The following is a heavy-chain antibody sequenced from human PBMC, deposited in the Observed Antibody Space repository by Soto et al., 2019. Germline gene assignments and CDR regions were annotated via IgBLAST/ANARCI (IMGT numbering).Heavy chain of an antibody. D-gene: IGHD1-1*01. CDR1: GASISTDDYY. Sequence: SETLSLTCTVSGASISTDDYYWSWIRQPPWKGLEWIGYMSSDGSTYHNPSLRSRVTTFLDRSKNQISLYLTSVTAADTAVYYCARIGTLLGIVTNNWFDPWGQGILVTVSS. V-gene: IGHV4-30-4*01. J-gene: IGHJ5*02. CDR3: ARIGTLLGIVTNNWFDP. CDR2: MSSDGST.